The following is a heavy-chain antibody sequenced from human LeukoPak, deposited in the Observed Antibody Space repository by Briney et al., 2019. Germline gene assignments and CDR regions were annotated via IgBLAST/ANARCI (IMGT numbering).Heavy chain of an antibody. V-gene: IGHV3-21*01. CDR1: GFTFNDYD. CDR2: ITTSGNYI. D-gene: IGHD3/OR15-3a*01. J-gene: IGHJ4*02. CDR3: ATWTPVNYYFDF. Sequence: GGSLRLSCAASGFTFNDYDMNWVRQAPGGGLEWVSSITTSGNYIYYADSVKGRFTISRDNAKNSLYLQMNNLRVEDTAVYYCATWTPVNYYFDFWGQGTQVTVSS.